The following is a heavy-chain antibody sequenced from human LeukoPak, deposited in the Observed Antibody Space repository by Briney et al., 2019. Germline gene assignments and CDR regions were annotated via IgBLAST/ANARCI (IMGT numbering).Heavy chain of an antibody. CDR2: INQDGREK. D-gene: IGHD3-22*01. CDR3: AGGYDSSGYYTPYYFDY. V-gene: IGHV3-7*01. Sequence: PGGSLRLSCAASGFTFSRYWMSWVRQAPGKGREWVANINQDGREKYYVDSVKGRFTISRDNAKNSLYLQMNSLRAEDTAVYYCAGGYDSSGYYTPYYFDYWGQGTLVTVSS. J-gene: IGHJ4*02. CDR1: GFTFSRYW.